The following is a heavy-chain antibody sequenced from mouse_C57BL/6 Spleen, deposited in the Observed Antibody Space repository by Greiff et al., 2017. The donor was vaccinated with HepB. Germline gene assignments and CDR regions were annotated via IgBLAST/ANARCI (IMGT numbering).Heavy chain of an antibody. D-gene: IGHD2-10*01. CDR2: LYPGGGYT. V-gene: IGHV1-63*01. CDR3: AREADLLLDY. CDR1: GYTFTNYW. Sequence: VQLQQSGAELVRPGTSVKMSCKASGYTFTNYWIGWAKQRPGHGLEWIGDLYPGGGYTNYNEKFKGKATLTADKSSSTTYMQFSSLTSEDSAIYYCAREADLLLDYWGQGTTLTVSS. J-gene: IGHJ2*01.